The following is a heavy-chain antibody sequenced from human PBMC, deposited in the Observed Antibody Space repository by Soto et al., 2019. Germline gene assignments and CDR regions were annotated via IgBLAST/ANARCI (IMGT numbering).Heavy chain of an antibody. CDR3: ARRNRPSYTSDY. Sequence: TGGALRLSCVASVFPFSNYCMHWVRPAPGKGLVWVSRINNDGRLTTYADSVKGRFTISRDNAKNTLYLQMNSLSAEDTAVYYCARRNRPSYTSDYWGQGTLVTVSA. V-gene: IGHV3-74*01. CDR1: VFPFSNYC. J-gene: IGHJ4*02. CDR2: INNDGRLT. D-gene: IGHD4-4*01.